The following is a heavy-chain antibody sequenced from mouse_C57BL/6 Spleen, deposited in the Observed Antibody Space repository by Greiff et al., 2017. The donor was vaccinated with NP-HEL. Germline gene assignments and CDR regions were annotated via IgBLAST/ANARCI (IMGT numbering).Heavy chain of an antibody. J-gene: IGHJ4*01. V-gene: IGHV1-53*01. CDR2: INPSNGGT. CDR3: AREDYYDYDDYAMDY. CDR1: GYTFTSYW. D-gene: IGHD2-4*01. Sequence: VQLQQSGTELVKPGASVKLSCKASGYTFTSYWMHWVKQRPGQGLEWIGNINPSNGGTNYNEKFKSKATLTVDKSSSTAYMQLSSLTSEDSAVYYCAREDYYDYDDYAMDYWGQGTSGTVSS.